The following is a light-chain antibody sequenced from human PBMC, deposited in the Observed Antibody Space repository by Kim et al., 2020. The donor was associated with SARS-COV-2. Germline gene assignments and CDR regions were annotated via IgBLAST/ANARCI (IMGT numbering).Light chain of an antibody. CDR1: QSVSSSY. CDR3: QQYGSSSWT. Sequence: DIVLTQSPGTLSLSPGERATLSCRASQSVSSSYLAWYQQKPGQAPRLLIYGASSMATGIPDRFSGSGSGTDFALPISRLEPEDFAVYYCQQYGSSSWTFGQGTKVDIK. CDR2: GAS. J-gene: IGKJ1*01. V-gene: IGKV3-20*01.